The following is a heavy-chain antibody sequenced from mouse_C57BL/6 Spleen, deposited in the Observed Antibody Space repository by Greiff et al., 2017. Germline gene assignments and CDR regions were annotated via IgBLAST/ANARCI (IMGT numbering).Heavy chain of an antibody. CDR3: ASQGSGTGYAMDY. D-gene: IGHD4-1*01. V-gene: IGHV1-82*01. J-gene: IGHJ4*01. CDR1: GYAFRSSW. Sequence: VQLQQSGPELVKPGASVKISCKASGYAFRSSWMNWVKQRPGKGLEWLGRIYPGDGDPNYNGKFKGKATLTADKSSSTAYMQLSSLTSEDSAVYFCASQGSGTGYAMDYWGQGTSVTVSS. CDR2: IYPGDGDP.